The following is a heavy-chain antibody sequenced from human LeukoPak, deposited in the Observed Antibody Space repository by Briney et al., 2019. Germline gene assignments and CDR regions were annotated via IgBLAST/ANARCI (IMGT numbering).Heavy chain of an antibody. J-gene: IGHJ5*02. Sequence: PSETLSLTCTVSGGSISSYYWIWIRQPAGKGLEWIGRIYTSGTTNYNPSLKSRVTMSIDTSKNQFFLKLISVTAADTAVYYCASQPLSAWYRLGSWGQGTLVTVSS. D-gene: IGHD6-19*01. V-gene: IGHV4-4*07. CDR3: ASQPLSAWYRLGS. CDR1: GGSISSYY. CDR2: IYTSGTT.